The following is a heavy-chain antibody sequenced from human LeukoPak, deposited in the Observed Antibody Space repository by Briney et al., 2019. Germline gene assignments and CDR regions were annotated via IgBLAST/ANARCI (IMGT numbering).Heavy chain of an antibody. CDR1: GVTFDDYA. J-gene: IGHJ4*02. D-gene: IGHD1-26*01. CDR2: ISWNSGSI. Sequence: PGGSLRLSCAASGVTFDDYAMHWVRQAPGEGLEWVSGISWNSGSIGYADSVKGRFTISRDNAKNSLYLQMNSLRAEDTALYYCAKAVGYSGSREYYFDFWGQGTLVTVSS. V-gene: IGHV3-9*01. CDR3: AKAVGYSGSREYYFDF.